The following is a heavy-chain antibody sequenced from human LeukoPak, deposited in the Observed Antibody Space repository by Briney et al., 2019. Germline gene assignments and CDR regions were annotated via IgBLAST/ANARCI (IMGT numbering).Heavy chain of an antibody. J-gene: IGHJ2*01. CDR2: IGSDGDT. Sequence: GGSLRLSCAASGFSFTPYDMHWVRQSAGRGLEWVSAIGSDGDTYYPDSVKGRFTISRENAKNSLYLQMNSPRVGDTAVYYCAREGAYSSSWYLDLWGRGTLVTVSS. CDR1: GFSFTPYD. V-gene: IGHV3-13*04. CDR3: AREGAYSSSWYLDL. D-gene: IGHD2-2*01.